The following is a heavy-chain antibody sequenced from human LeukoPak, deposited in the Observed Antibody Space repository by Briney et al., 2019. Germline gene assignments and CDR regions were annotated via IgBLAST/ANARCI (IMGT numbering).Heavy chain of an antibody. CDR3: AGGADVGLYTFDY. V-gene: IGHV1-69*13. J-gene: IGHJ4*02. D-gene: IGHD2-2*02. Sequence: SVKVSCKASGGTFSSYAISWVRQAPGQGLEWMGGIIPIFGTANYAQKFQGRVTITADESTSTAYMELSSLRSEDTAVYYCAGGADVGLYTFDYWGQRTLVTVSS. CDR1: GGTFSSYA. CDR2: IIPIFGTA.